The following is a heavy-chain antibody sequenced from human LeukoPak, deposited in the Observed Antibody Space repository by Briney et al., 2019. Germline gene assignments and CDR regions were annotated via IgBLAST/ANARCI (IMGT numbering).Heavy chain of an antibody. V-gene: IGHV1-2*04. CDR2: INPNSGGT. CDR3: ARARKQQPLDY. J-gene: IGHJ4*02. D-gene: IGHD6-13*01. CDR1: GGTFISYA. Sequence: ASVKVSCKASGGTFISYAISWVRQAPGQGLEWMGWINPNSGGTNYAQKFQGWVTMTRDTSISTAYMELSRLRSDDTAVYYCARARKQQPLDYWGQGTLVTVSS.